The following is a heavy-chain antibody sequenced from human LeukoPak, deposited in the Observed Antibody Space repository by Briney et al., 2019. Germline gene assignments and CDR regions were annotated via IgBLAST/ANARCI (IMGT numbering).Heavy chain of an antibody. J-gene: IGHJ3*02. Sequence: ASVKVSCKASGYTFTSYGISWVRQAPGQGLEWMGWISAYNGNTNYAQKLQGRVTMTTDTSTSTAYMELRSLRSDDTAVYYCARDRLPAAIAYNDVFDIWGQGKMVTVFS. CDR1: GYTFTSYG. D-gene: IGHD2-2*01. V-gene: IGHV1-18*04. CDR3: ARDRLPAAIAYNDVFDI. CDR2: ISAYNGNT.